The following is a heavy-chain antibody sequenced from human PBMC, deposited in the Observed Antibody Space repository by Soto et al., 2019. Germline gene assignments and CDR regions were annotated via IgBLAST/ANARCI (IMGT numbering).Heavy chain of an antibody. D-gene: IGHD3-9*01. J-gene: IGHJ6*02. CDR2: IIPIFGTA. V-gene: IGHV1-69*13. CDR1: GGTVASYA. CDR3: AGDKGILTGYKQAPGYYYGMDV. Sequence: SVKGSCEASGGTVASYAISWVRQAPGEGLEWVGGIIPIFGTANYAQKFQGRVTITAAESTSTAYMELGSLRSEDTAVYYCAGDKGILTGYKQAPGYYYGMDVWGQGTTVTVSS.